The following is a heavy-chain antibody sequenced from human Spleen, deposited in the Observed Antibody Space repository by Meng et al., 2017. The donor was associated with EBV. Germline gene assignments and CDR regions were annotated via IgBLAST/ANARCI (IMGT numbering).Heavy chain of an antibody. J-gene: IGHJ4*02. CDR3: TRDIVGVTNF. Sequence: VQLQESGPGLVKPSGTLSLTCAVSGDSVRNSNWWSWVRQTPGKGLEWLGEIFHSGTTNYNPSLKSRATISLDKPKNQFSLNLISVTAADTALYYCTRDIVGVTNFWGQGILVTVSS. CDR1: GDSVRNSNW. V-gene: IGHV4-4*02. CDR2: IFHSGTT. D-gene: IGHD1-26*01.